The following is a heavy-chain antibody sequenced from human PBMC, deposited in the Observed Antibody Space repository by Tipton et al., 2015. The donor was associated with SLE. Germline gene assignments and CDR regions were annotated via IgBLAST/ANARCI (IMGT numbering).Heavy chain of an antibody. D-gene: IGHD3-3*01. V-gene: IGHV3-53*01. CDR2: IYSGGNT. CDR1: GFTVSSND. CDR3: ATGTSSYARFLERLRYYYYGMDV. Sequence: SLRLSCAASGFTVSSNDMNWVRQAPGKGLEWVSIIYSGGNTYFADSVKGRFTISRDSSKNTLYLQMNSLKTEDTAVYYCATGTSSYARFLERLRYYYYGMDVWGQGTTVTV. J-gene: IGHJ6*02.